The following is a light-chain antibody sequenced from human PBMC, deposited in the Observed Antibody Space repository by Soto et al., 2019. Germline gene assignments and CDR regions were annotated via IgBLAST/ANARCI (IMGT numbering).Light chain of an antibody. CDR1: QSVSRSY. J-gene: IGKJ5*01. Sequence: IALTQSPGTLSLSPGERATLSCRASQSVSRSYLAWYQQKPGQAPRLLIYGASSRATGIPDRFSGSGSGTDLTLTINRLEPEDFAVYYCQQYGSSITFGQGTRLEIK. V-gene: IGKV3-20*01. CDR3: QQYGSSIT. CDR2: GAS.